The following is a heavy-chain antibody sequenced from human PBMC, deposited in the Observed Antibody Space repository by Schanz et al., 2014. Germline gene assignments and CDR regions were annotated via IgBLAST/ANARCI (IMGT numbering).Heavy chain of an antibody. CDR1: GFGFDDYA. V-gene: IGHV3-20*04. CDR3: AREDCSATSCYFRY. J-gene: IGHJ4*02. CDR2: INWNGGST. D-gene: IGHD2-21*01. Sequence: EVQLVESGGGVVRPGGSLRLSCAASGFGFDDYAMSWVRQAPGKGLEWVSGINWNGGSTGYADSVKGRFTISRDNSNNTVYLQMNTLRAEDTAVYYCAREDCSATSCYFRYWGQGTLVTVSS.